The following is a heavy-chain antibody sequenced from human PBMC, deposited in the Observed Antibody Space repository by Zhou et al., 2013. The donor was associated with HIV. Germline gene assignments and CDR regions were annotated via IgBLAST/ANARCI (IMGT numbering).Heavy chain of an antibody. J-gene: IGHJ4*02. Sequence: QVQLVQSGVEVKKPGASVKVSCKASGYTFNSYSFHWVRQAPGQGLEWMGWTIPIFQTPKYAQNFEDRLTITRDDSSSISYMELSSLTSEDTATYYCVRIACSGGSCYSDYWGQGTLVTVSS. V-gene: IGHV1-69*05. CDR1: GYTFNSYS. CDR2: TIPIFQTP. CDR3: VRIACSGGSCYSDY. D-gene: IGHD2-15*01.